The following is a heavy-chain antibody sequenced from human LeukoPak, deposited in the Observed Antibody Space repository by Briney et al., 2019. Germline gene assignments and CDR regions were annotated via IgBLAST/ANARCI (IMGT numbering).Heavy chain of an antibody. CDR1: EFTFSNYA. Sequence: PGGSLRLSCAASEFTFSNYAMNWVRQAPGKGLEWVSGISGGGGSTYYADSVKGRLTISRDNSKNTLYLQMDSLRAEDTALYYCAKGSGINHYHWIDPWGQGTLVTVS. CDR3: AKGSGINHYHWIDP. J-gene: IGHJ5*02. D-gene: IGHD1-14*01. V-gene: IGHV3-23*01. CDR2: ISGGGGST.